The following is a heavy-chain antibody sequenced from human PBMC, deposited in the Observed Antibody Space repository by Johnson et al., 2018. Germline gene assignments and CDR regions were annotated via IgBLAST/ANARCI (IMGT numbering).Heavy chain of an antibody. D-gene: IGHD3-22*01. CDR2: MNPNSGNK. CDR3: ARGFRDSSGKEYFQH. CDR1: GYTFASYD. J-gene: IGHJ1*01. Sequence: QVQLVQSGAEVKKPGASVKVSCNASGYTFASYDINWVRQATRHGLEWMGWMNPNSGNKGYAQKFQGRVTMTRNTSIGTAYMELSSLRSDDTAVYYCARGFRDSSGKEYFQHWGQGTVITVSS. V-gene: IGHV1-8*01.